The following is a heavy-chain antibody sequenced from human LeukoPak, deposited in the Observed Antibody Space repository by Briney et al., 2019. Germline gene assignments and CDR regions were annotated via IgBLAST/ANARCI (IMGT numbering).Heavy chain of an antibody. V-gene: IGHV3-23*01. CDR1: GFTFSSFA. CDR3: AKGYFDWFDALDI. D-gene: IGHD3-9*01. CDR2: ISGSGGTT. Sequence: PGGSLRLSCAASGFTFSSFATSWVRQAPGKGLEWVSAISGSGGTTYYTDSVKGRFTISRDNSKNTLYLQMNSLRAEDTALYYGAKGYFDWFDALDIWGQGTMVTVSS. J-gene: IGHJ3*02.